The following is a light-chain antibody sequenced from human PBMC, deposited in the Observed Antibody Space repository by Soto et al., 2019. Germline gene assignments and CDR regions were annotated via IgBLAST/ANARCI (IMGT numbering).Light chain of an antibody. CDR1: QSVTRSS. V-gene: IGKV3-20*01. CDR2: GAS. Sequence: EIVWTQSPGTLSLSPGERATLSCRASQSVTRSSLAWYQQKPGQAPRLLIYGASSRATGIPDRFSGSGSGTHFTLDVSRLEPEDFAMYYCHQYGSSPWTFGQGTKVEIK. J-gene: IGKJ1*01. CDR3: HQYGSSPWT.